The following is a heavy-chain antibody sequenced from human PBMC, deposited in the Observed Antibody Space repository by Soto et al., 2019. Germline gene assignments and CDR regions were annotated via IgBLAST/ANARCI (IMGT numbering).Heavy chain of an antibody. CDR2: IIHTGGST. CDR1: GFTFINYA. V-gene: IGHV3-23*01. CDR3: ATDRGDGYLVGMDY. D-gene: IGHD3-10*01. J-gene: IGHJ4*02. Sequence: GGSLRLSCAASGFTFINYAMHWVRQAPGKGLEWVSTIIHTGGSTNYADSVKGRFTISRDNSKNTLYLQMHTLRAEDTAVYYCATDRGDGYLVGMDYWGQGSLVTVSS.